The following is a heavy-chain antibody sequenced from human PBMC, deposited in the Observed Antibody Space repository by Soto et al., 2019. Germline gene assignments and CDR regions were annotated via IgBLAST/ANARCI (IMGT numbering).Heavy chain of an antibody. CDR1: CASISSYF. D-gene: IGHD6-19*01. CDR2: ISTSGTT. CDR3: AREAGPDRWFDP. V-gene: IGHV4-4*07. J-gene: IGHJ5*02. Sequence: SETLSLTCPVSCASISSYFWTWIRQPAGKGLDWIGRISTSGTTNYNPSLKSRVTMSVDTSKNHFSLNLSSVTAADTAVYYCAREAGPDRWFDPWGQGTLVTVSS.